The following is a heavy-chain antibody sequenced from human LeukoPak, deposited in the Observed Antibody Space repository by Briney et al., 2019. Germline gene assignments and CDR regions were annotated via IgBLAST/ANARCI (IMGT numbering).Heavy chain of an antibody. CDR1: GGSFSGYY. CDR3: ARGMFGSRRESSSYYFYMDV. Sequence: SETLSLTCGVSGGSFSGYYWTWIRRPPGKGPEWIGESNDSGGTSYSPSLRGRLRISVDRSNNQFSLRLSSVTAADTAVYYCARGMFGSRRESSSYYFYMDVWGKGTTVTVSS. D-gene: IGHD3-10*02. CDR2: SNDSGGT. V-gene: IGHV4-34*01. J-gene: IGHJ6*03.